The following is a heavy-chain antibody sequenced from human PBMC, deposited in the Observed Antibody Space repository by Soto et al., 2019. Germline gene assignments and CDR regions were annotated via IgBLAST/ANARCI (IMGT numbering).Heavy chain of an antibody. J-gene: IGHJ4*02. V-gene: IGHV4-4*02. CDR2: IHHSGST. Sequence: QMQLQESGPGLVKPSETLSLTCAVSSASIISEQRWSWVRQPPGKGLEWIGEIHHSGSTNNNPSLRSRVTRSVDKSKNQFSLNLNSVPAADTAVYYCARSFGWYAIDQWGQGTLVIVSS. CDR1: SASIISEQR. CDR3: ARSFGWYAIDQ. D-gene: IGHD6-19*01.